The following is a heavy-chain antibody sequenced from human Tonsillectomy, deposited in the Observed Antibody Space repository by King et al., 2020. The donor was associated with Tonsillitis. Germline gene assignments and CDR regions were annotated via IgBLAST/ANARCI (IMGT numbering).Heavy chain of an antibody. V-gene: IGHV3-64D*06. CDR3: VRLYYYESSGYPS. CDR1: GFTFSNYA. J-gene: IGHJ4*02. D-gene: IGHD3-22*01. Sequence: VQLVESGGGLVQPGGSLRLSCSASGFTFSNYAMHWVRQAPGKGLEYVSAISSNGDNTYYADSVKGRFTISRDNSKNTLYLQMSSLRAEDTAVYYGVRLYYYESSGYPSWSQGTLVTVSS. CDR2: ISSNGDNT.